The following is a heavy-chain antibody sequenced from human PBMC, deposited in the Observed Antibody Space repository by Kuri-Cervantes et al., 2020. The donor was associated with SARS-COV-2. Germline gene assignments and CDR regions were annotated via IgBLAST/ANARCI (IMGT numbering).Heavy chain of an antibody. CDR1: GFTFSSYG. V-gene: IGHV3-30*02. J-gene: IGHJ5*02. CDR3: ARDRAYSSSEYNWFDP. CDR2: IRYDGSNK. D-gene: IGHD6-6*01. Sequence: LSLTCAASGFTFSSYGMHWVRQAPGKGLEWVAFIRYDGSNKYYADSVKGRFTISRDNSKNTLYLQMNSLRAEDTAVYYCARDRAYSSSEYNWFDPWGQGTLVTVSS.